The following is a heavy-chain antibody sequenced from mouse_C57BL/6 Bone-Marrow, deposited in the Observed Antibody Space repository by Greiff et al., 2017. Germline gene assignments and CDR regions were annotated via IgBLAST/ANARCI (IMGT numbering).Heavy chain of an antibody. CDR1: GFNIKDDY. J-gene: IGHJ2*01. CDR3: TTYGTTVVEYYFDY. V-gene: IGHV14-4*01. Sequence: EVQLQESGAELVRPGASVKLSCTASGFNIKDDYMHWVKQRPEQGLEWIGWIDPENGDTEYASKFQGKATITADTSSNTAYLQLSSLTSEDTAVYYCTTYGTTVVEYYFDYWGQGTTLTVSS. D-gene: IGHD1-1*01. CDR2: IDPENGDT.